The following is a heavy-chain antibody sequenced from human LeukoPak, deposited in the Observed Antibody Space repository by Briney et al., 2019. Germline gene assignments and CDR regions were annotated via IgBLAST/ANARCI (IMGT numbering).Heavy chain of an antibody. CDR2: ISGSAART. CDR3: AKRGPGSPESGKYYFDY. Sequence: PGGSLRLSCAASGFTFSTYGMTWVRQAPGRGLEWVSAISGSAARTFYADSVKGRFTISRDNSKNTLSLQMNSLRAEDTAAYYCAKRGPGSPESGKYYFDYWGQGTLVTVSS. CDR1: GFTFSTYG. D-gene: IGHD3-10*01. V-gene: IGHV3-23*01. J-gene: IGHJ4*02.